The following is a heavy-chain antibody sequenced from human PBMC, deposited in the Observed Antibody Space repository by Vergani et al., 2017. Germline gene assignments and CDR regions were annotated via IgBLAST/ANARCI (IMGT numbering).Heavy chain of an antibody. CDR2: ISGSGGST. J-gene: IGHJ6*02. CDR3: ARDMGFRGYYYYGMDV. D-gene: IGHD3-10*01. CDR1: GFTFSSYA. Sequence: EVQLLESGGGLVQPGGSLRLSCAASGFTFSSYAMSWVRQAPGKGLEWVSAISGSGGSTYYADSVKGRFTISRDNSKNTLYLQMNSLRAEDTAVYYCARDMGFRGYYYYGMDVWGQGTTVTVSS. V-gene: IGHV3-23*01.